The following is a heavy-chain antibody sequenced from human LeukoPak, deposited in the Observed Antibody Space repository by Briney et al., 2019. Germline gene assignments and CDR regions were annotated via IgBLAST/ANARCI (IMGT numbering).Heavy chain of an antibody. CDR3: AREFSGSADY. Sequence: KPSENLSLTWTVSGYSISSGYYWGWIRQPPGKGLEWIGSIYHSGSTYYNPSLKSRVTISVDTSKNQFSLKLSSVTAADTAVYYCAREFSGSADYWGQRTLVTVSS. V-gene: IGHV4-38-2*02. CDR1: GYSISSGYY. D-gene: IGHD1-26*01. J-gene: IGHJ4*02. CDR2: IYHSGST.